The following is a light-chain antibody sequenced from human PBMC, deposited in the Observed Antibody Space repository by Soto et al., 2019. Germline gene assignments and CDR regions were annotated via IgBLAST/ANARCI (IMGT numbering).Light chain of an antibody. CDR1: SSDVGGYNY. CDR2: DVS. V-gene: IGLV2-8*01. J-gene: IGLJ1*01. Sequence: QSALTHPPSSSGAPVQAVTISCTGTSSDVGGYNYVSWFQQHPGEAPKLMIYDVSKRPSGVPDRFSGSKSGNTASLTVSGLQAEDEADYYCSSYAGSNYYVFGTGTEVTVL. CDR3: SSYAGSNYYV.